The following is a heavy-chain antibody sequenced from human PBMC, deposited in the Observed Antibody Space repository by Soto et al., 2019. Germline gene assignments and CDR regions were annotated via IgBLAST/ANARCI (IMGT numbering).Heavy chain of an antibody. CDR1: GFTVSSNY. CDR2: ISGSGGSP. V-gene: IGHV3-23*01. D-gene: IGHD2-2*01. CDR3: AKARCSTTNCYGPDY. Sequence: GGSLRLSCAASGFTVSSNYMSWVRQAPGKGLEWVSVISGSGGSPSYADSVQGRFTISRDNPKNTLYLQMNSLRAEDTAMYYCAKARCSTTNCYGPDYWGKGTLVTVSS. J-gene: IGHJ4*02.